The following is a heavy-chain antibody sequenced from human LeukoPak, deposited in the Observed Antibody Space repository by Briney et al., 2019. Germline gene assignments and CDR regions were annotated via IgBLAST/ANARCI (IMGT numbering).Heavy chain of an antibody. V-gene: IGHV3-30-3*01. CDR3: AREWTGIFDY. J-gene: IGHJ4*02. CDR2: ISYDGNKR. D-gene: IGHD3/OR15-3a*01. Sequence: GGSLRLSCAASGFTFSNFAMHWVRQAPGKGLEWLIIISYDGNKRFYADSVKGRFTVSRDNSKNTLYLQMNSLRTEDTALYYCAREWTGIFDYWGQGTLVTVSS. CDR1: GFTFSNFA.